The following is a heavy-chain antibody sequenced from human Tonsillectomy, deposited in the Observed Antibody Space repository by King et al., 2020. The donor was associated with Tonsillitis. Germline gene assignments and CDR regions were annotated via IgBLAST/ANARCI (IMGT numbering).Heavy chain of an antibody. D-gene: IGHD3-22*01. Sequence: QLQESGPGLVKPSGTLSLTCAVSGGSISSSNWWSWVRQPPGKGLEWIGEIYHTGRTHYNPSLTSRVAISVDNSKNQFSLELTSVTAADTAVYYCARSPNYYDSSGYSWAFDMWGQGTMVTVSS. V-gene: IGHV4-4*02. CDR1: GGSISSSNW. CDR2: IYHTGRT. CDR3: ARSPNYYDSSGYSWAFDM. J-gene: IGHJ3*02.